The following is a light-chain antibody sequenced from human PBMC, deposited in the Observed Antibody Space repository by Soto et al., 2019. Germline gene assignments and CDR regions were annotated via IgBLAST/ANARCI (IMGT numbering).Light chain of an antibody. Sequence: QSALTQPASVSGAPGQSITISCTGTNSDVNYVSWHQQHPGKAPKLMIYEVINRSSGVSTRFSGSKSGKTASLTISGLQAEDEADYYCSSSTSSNTFVFGSGTKVTVL. CDR2: EVI. CDR3: SSSTSSNTFV. CDR1: NSDVNY. V-gene: IGLV2-14*01. J-gene: IGLJ1*01.